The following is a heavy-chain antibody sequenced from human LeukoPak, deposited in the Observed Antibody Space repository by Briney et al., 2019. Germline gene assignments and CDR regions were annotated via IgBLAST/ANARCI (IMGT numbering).Heavy chain of an antibody. Sequence: KTSETLSLTCAVSGGSILTTNWWSWVRQPPGKGLKWIGEVHLSGASNYNPSLKSRVTISVDTSKDQFSLKLRSATAADTAVYYCVRRIAAAGWFDPGGEGTLVTVSS. D-gene: IGHD6-13*01. V-gene: IGHV4-4*02. J-gene: IGHJ5*02. CDR1: GGSILTTNW. CDR3: VRRIAAAGWFDP. CDR2: VHLSGAS.